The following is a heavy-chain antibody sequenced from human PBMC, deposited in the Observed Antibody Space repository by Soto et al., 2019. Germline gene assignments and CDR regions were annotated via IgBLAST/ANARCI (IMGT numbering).Heavy chain of an antibody. CDR1: GGSISSGDYY. CDR2: IYYSGST. D-gene: IGHD3-10*01. V-gene: IGHV4-30-4*01. J-gene: IGHJ4*02. CDR3: ARDLFTMVRGVIIPLYY. Sequence: SETLSLTCTVSGGSISSGDYYWSWIRQPPGKGLEWIGYIYYSGSTYYNPSLKSRVTISVDTSKNQFSLKLSSVTAADTAVYYCARDLFTMVRGVIIPLYYWGQGTLVTAPQ.